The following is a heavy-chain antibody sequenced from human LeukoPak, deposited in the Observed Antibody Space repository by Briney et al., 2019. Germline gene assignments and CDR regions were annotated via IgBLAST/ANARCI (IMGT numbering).Heavy chain of an antibody. J-gene: IGHJ4*02. D-gene: IGHD3/OR15-3a*01. CDR3: ARGRDWTWGY. CDR1: GFTFSSYG. Sequence: PGGSLRLSCAASGFTFSSYGMHWVRQAPGKGLEWVAFIRYDGSNKYYADSVKGRFTISRDNSKNTLYLQMNSLRAEDTAVYYCARGRDWTWGYWGQGTLVTVSS. CDR2: IRYDGSNK. V-gene: IGHV3-30*02.